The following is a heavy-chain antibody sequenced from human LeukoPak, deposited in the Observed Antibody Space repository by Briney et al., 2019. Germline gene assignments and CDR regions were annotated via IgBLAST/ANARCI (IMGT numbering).Heavy chain of an antibody. D-gene: IGHD6-19*01. CDR1: GFTFSSYA. Sequence: QPGGSLRLSCAASGFTFSSYAMSWVRQAPGKGLERVSAISGSGGSTYYADSVKGRFTISRDNSKNTLYLQMNSLRAEDTAVYYCAKALGRLSIAVVRFDPWGQGTLVTVSS. CDR2: ISGSGGST. CDR3: AKALGRLSIAVVRFDP. J-gene: IGHJ5*02. V-gene: IGHV3-23*01.